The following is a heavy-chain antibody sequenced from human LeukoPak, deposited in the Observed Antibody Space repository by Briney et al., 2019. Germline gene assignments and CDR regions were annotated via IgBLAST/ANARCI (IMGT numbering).Heavy chain of an antibody. Sequence: SVKVSCKASGGTFSSYAISWVRQAPGQGLEWMGGIIPIFGTANYAQKFQGRVTITTDESTSTAYMELSSLRSEDTAVYYCARAGPPCSSTSCYRPGDYYYMDVWGKGTTVTVSS. D-gene: IGHD2-2*02. CDR3: ARAGPPCSSTSCYRPGDYYYMDV. J-gene: IGHJ6*03. CDR1: GGTFSSYA. V-gene: IGHV1-69*05. CDR2: IIPIFGTA.